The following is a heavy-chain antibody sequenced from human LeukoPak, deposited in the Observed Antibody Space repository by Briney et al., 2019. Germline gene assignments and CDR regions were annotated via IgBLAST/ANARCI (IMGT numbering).Heavy chain of an antibody. V-gene: IGHV1-18*01. CDR1: GYTFTSYG. Sequence: GASVKVSCKASGYTFTSYGISWVRQAPGQGLEWMGWISAYNGNTNYAQKFQGRVTITRNTSISTAYMELSSLRSEDTAVYYCARESYVGVTTDYWGQGTLVTVSS. CDR2: ISAYNGNT. CDR3: ARESYVGVTTDY. J-gene: IGHJ4*02. D-gene: IGHD4-17*01.